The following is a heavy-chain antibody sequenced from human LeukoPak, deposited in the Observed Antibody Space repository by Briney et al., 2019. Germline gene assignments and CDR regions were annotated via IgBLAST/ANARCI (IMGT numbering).Heavy chain of an antibody. J-gene: IGHJ4*02. V-gene: IGHV4-39*01. Sequence: PSETLSLTCTVSGGSTSSSTDYYWGWIRQPPGKGLEWIATVYYSGSTYYNPSLKSRVTISVDTSKNQFSLKLNSVTASDTAVYYCARHLALGPYDYWGQGTLVTVSS. CDR3: ARHLALGPYDY. CDR2: VYYSGST. D-gene: IGHD1-26*01. CDR1: GGSTSSSTDYY.